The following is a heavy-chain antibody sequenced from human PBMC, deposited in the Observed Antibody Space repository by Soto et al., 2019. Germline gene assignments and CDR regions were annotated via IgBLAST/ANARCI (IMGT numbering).Heavy chain of an antibody. CDR1: GGTFSSYA. D-gene: IGHD3-10*01. V-gene: IGHV1-69*01. CDR2: IIPIFGTA. CDR3: ARGYAYYYGSGSFLTGFDY. J-gene: IGHJ4*02. Sequence: QVQLVQSGAEVKKPGSSVKVSCKASGGTFSSYAISGVRQAPGQGLEWMGGIIPIFGTANYAQKFQGRVTITADESTSTAYMELSSLRSEDTAVYYCARGYAYYYGSGSFLTGFDYWAQGTLVTVSS.